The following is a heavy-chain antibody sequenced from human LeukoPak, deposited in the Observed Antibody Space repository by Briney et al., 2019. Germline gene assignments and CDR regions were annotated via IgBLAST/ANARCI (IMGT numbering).Heavy chain of an antibody. CDR2: IDAGGSST. J-gene: IGHJ4*02. V-gene: IGHV3-74*01. Sequence: GGSLRLSCAASGFTFSNHWMHWVRQVPGKGLVWVSRIDAGGSSTSYADSVKGRFSISRDNAKSTLYLQMNSLRAEDTAVYYCAKVGRGYCSSTSCRSGYFDYWGQGTLVTVSS. D-gene: IGHD2-2*01. CDR1: GFTFSNHW. CDR3: AKVGRGYCSSTSCRSGYFDY.